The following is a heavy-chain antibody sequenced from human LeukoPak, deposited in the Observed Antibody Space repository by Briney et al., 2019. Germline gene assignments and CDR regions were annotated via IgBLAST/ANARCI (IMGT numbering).Heavy chain of an antibody. D-gene: IGHD2-2*02. CDR3: ARGHTLFDI. Sequence: SETLSLTCAVYGGSFSGYYWSWIRQPPGKGLEWIGEINHSGSTNYNPSLKSRVTISVDTSKNQFSLKLSSVTAADTAVYYCARGHTLFDIWGQGTMVAVSS. CDR1: GGSFSGYY. CDR2: INHSGST. V-gene: IGHV4-34*01. J-gene: IGHJ3*02.